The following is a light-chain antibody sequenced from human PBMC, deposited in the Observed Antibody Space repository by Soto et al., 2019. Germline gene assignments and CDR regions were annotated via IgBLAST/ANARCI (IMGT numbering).Light chain of an antibody. CDR2: DAT. V-gene: IGLV7-46*01. CDR3: SLSYNSTLVV. Sequence: QTVVTQEPSLTVSPGGTVTLTCGSSTGAVTYGHYPHWFQQKPGQAPRTLISDATSKHSWTPARFAGSLLGGKAAMTLSGAQHEDEADYSCSLSYNSTLVVFGGGTKLTVL. J-gene: IGLJ2*01. CDR1: TGAVTYGHY.